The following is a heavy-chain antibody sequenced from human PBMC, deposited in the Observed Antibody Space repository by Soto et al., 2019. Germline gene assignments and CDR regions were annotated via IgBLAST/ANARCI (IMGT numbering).Heavy chain of an antibody. CDR3: ARDVRGHYYYYRMDV. D-gene: IGHD5-12*01. Sequence: QVQLVQSGAEVKKPGASVKVSCKASGYTFTSYGISWVRQAPGQGLEWVGWISAYNGNTNYAQRLQGRVTMTTDTSTSTLYMELRSLRSDDTAVYYCARDVRGHYYYYRMDVWGQGTTVTVSS. CDR1: GYTFTSYG. J-gene: IGHJ6*02. V-gene: IGHV1-18*01. CDR2: ISAYNGNT.